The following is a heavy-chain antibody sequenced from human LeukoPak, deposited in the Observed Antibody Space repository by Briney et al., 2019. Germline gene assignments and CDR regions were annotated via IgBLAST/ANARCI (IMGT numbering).Heavy chain of an antibody. Sequence: ASVKVSCKASGYTFTGYYMHWVRQAPGQGLEWMGWINPNSGGTNYAQKFQGWVTMTRDTSISTAYMELRSLRSDDTAVYYCARWDYGSGSYFIDYWGQGTLVTVSS. CDR1: GYTFTGYY. CDR2: INPNSGGT. CDR3: ARWDYGSGSYFIDY. J-gene: IGHJ4*02. D-gene: IGHD3-10*01. V-gene: IGHV1-2*04.